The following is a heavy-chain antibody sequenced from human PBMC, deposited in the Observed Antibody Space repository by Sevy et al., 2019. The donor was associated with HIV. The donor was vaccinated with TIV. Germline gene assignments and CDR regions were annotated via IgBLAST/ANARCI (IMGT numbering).Heavy chain of an antibody. D-gene: IGHD3-22*01. CDR1: GFTFNTHA. J-gene: IGHJ3*01. V-gene: IGHV3-23*01. Sequence: GGSLRLSCAASGFTFNTHAMNWVRQAPGKGLEWVSVISGIGSSTYYADSVKGRFTISRDNSKNTLYLQMNSLRADDTAVYYGAKELNPALESMIEVIFRSLKGFDVWGQGTMVTVSS. CDR2: ISGIGSST. CDR3: AKELNPALESMIEVIFRSLKGFDV.